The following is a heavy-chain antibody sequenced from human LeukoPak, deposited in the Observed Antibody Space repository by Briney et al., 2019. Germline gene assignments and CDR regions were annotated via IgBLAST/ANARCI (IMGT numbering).Heavy chain of an antibody. D-gene: IGHD3-3*01. CDR3: ARGLYYDYWSGYYGTFDY. CDR2: IYYSGST. J-gene: IGHJ4*02. Sequence: SETLSLTCTVSGGSISSYYWSWIRQPPGKGLEWIGYIYYSGSTNYNPSLKSRVTISVDTSKNRFSLKLSSVTAADTAVYYCARGLYYDYWSGYYGTFDYWGQGTLVTVSS. V-gene: IGHV4-59*01. CDR1: GGSISSYY.